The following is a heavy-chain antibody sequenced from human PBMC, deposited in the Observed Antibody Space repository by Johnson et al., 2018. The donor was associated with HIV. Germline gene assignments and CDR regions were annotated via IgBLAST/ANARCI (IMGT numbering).Heavy chain of an antibody. V-gene: IGHV3-33*05. D-gene: IGHD3-10*01. CDR3: ARDPYTSAGTPFDI. CDR1: GFTFSSYG. J-gene: IGHJ3*02. Sequence: QVQLVESGGGVVQPGGSLRLSCAASGFTFSSYGMHWARQAPGKGLEWVAVISYDGSEKYYVDSVKGRFTISRDNAKNSLYLQMTSLRAEDTAVYYCARDPYTSAGTPFDIWGQGTRVTVS. CDR2: ISYDGSEK.